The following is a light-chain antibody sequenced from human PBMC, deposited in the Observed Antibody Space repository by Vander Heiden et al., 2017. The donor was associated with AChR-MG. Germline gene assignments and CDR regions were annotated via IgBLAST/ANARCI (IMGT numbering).Light chain of an antibody. CDR2: GNS. CDR1: RSSIGAGYD. V-gene: IGLV1-40*01. CDR3: QSYDSSLSGWV. Sequence: QSVLTQPPSVSGAPGPSVTIASTGSRSSIGAGYDGPWYQQLPGPAPKLIIDGNSNRPSGVPDRFSGSKSGTSASRAITGLQAEDEADYYCQSYDSSLSGWVFGGGTKLTVL. J-gene: IGLJ3*02.